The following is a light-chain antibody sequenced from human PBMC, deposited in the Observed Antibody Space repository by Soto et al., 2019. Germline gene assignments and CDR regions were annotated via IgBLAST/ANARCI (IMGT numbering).Light chain of an antibody. CDR1: SSNTGADYD. CDR2: DNN. CDR3: PSYDSSLSNLVV. Sequence: QSVLTQPPSVSGAPGQRVTISCTGSSSNTGADYDVHWYQHLPGSAPKLLIYDNNIRPSGVPDRFSGSKSGTSASLAITGLQAEDEGDYYCPSYDSSLSNLVVFGGGTKLTVL. J-gene: IGLJ2*01. V-gene: IGLV1-40*01.